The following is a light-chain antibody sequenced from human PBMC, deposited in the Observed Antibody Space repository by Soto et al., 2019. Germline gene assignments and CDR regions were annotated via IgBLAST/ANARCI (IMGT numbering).Light chain of an antibody. J-gene: IGLJ2*01. CDR1: SSDVGGYNY. V-gene: IGLV2-14*01. CDR2: DVS. Sequence: QSVLTQPASVSGSPGQSITISSTGTSSDVGGYNYVSWYQQHPGKAPKLMIYDVSNRPSGVSNRFSGSKSGNTASLTISGLQAEDEADYYCSSYTSSSTSGFGGGTKLTVL. CDR3: SSYTSSSTSG.